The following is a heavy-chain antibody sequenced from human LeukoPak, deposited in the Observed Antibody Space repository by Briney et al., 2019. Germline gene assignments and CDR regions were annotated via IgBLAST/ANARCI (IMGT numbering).Heavy chain of an antibody. CDR3: ARVHSSGWYGTTDAFDI. J-gene: IGHJ3*02. CDR1: GGSISSYY. CDR2: IYTSGST. D-gene: IGHD6-19*01. V-gene: IGHV4-4*07. Sequence: SETPSLTCTVSGGSISSYYWSWIRQPAGKGLEWIGRIYTSGSTNYNPSLKSRVTMSVDTSKNQFSLKLSSVTAADTAVYYCARVHSSGWYGTTDAFDIWGQGTMVTVSS.